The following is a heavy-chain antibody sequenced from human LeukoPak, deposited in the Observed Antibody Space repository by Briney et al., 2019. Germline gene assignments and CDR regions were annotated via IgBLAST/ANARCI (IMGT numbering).Heavy chain of an antibody. V-gene: IGHV4-39*07. Sequence: SETLSLTCTVSGGSISSSSYYWGWIRQPPGKGLEWIGSIYYSGSTYYDPSLKSRVTISVDTSKNQFSLKLSSVTAADTAVYYCAGHLRWWDYWGQGTLVTVSS. CDR2: IYYSGST. D-gene: IGHD5/OR15-5a*01. CDR1: GGSISSSSYY. CDR3: AGHLRWWDY. J-gene: IGHJ4*02.